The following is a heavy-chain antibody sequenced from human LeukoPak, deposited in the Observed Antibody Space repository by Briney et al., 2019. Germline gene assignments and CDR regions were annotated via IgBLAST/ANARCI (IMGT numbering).Heavy chain of an antibody. V-gene: IGHV1-2*02. CDR2: INPNSDFT. J-gene: IGHJ4*02. D-gene: IGHD2-15*01. CDR3: ARAISGGSPITASDY. CDR1: GHTFTGYY. Sequence: ASVKVSCKASGHTFTGYYMHWVRQAPGQGLEWMGWINPNSDFTNFAQNFQGRVTMTSDTSISTAYMELSRLRSDDTAVYYCARAISGGSPITASDYWGQGTLATVSS.